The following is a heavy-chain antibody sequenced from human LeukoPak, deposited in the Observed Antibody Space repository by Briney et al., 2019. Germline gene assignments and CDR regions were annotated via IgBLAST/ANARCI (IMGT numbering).Heavy chain of an antibody. CDR1: GFTFSSYA. V-gene: IGHV3-23*01. J-gene: IGHJ4*02. Sequence: PGGSLRLSCAASGFTFSSYAMSWVRQAPGKGLEWVSAISGSGGSTYYADSVKGRFTISRDNSKNTLYLQMNSLRAEDTAVYYCANGGRWELQLFDYWGQGTLVTVSS. CDR3: ANGGRWELQLFDY. CDR2: ISGSGGST. D-gene: IGHD1-26*01.